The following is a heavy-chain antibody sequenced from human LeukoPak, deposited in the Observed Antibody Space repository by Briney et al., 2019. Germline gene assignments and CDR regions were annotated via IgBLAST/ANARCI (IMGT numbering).Heavy chain of an antibody. Sequence: GGSLRLSCAASGFTFSSYWMTWVRQAPGKGLEWVANIKQDASERYYVDSVKGRFTISRDNSKNTLYLQMSSLTTEDTAVYYCARGAGTTVYCIDVWGRGTTVTVSS. D-gene: IGHD1-7*01. CDR3: ARGAGTTVYCIDV. J-gene: IGHJ6*03. CDR1: GFTFSSYW. CDR2: IKQDASER. V-gene: IGHV3-7*01.